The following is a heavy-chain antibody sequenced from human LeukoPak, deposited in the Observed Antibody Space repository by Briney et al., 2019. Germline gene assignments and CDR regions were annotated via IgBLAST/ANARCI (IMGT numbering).Heavy chain of an antibody. D-gene: IGHD1-1*01. CDR1: GYRFTDYW. J-gene: IGHJ3*01. V-gene: IGHV5-51*01. CDR2: IYPGDSDT. Sequence: GESLKISCKGSGYRFTDYWIGWVRQMPGKGLEWMGIIYPGDSDTRYSPSFQGHVTISADKSITTAYLQWTGLKASDTAIYYCARKRDIHRYEGFDVWGQGTMVTVAS. CDR3: ARKRDIHRYEGFDV.